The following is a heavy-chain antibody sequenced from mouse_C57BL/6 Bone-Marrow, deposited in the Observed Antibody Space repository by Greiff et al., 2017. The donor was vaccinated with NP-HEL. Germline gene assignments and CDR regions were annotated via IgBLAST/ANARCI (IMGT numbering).Heavy chain of an antibody. D-gene: IGHD1-1*01. Sequence: VQLQQPGAELVRPGSSVKLSCKASGYTFTSYWMDWVKQRPGQGLEWIGNIYPSDSETHYNQKFKDKATLTVDKSSSTAYMQLSSLTSEDSAVYYCARLGITYFDYWGKGTTLTVSS. CDR3: ARLGITYFDY. V-gene: IGHV1-61*01. CDR1: GYTFTSYW. J-gene: IGHJ2*01. CDR2: IYPSDSET.